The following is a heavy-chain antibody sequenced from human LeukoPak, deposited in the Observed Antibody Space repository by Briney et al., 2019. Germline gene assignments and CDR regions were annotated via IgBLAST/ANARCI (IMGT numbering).Heavy chain of an antibody. J-gene: IGHJ3*02. CDR1: GFTVSSNY. D-gene: IGHD2-15*01. Sequence: GGSLRLSCAASGFTVSSNYMTWVRQAPGKGLEWVSIIYTGGTTYYADSLKGRFTISRDNSKNTLYLQMNSLRPEDTAVYYCARERSRGCCDAFDIWGQGTMVTVSS. V-gene: IGHV3-66*02. CDR3: ARERSRGCCDAFDI. CDR2: IYTGGTT.